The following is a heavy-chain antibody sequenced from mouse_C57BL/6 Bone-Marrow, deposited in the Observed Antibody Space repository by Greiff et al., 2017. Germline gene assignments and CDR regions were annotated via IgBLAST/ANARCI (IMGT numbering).Heavy chain of an antibody. D-gene: IGHD1-1*01. CDR3: ARSLISTVVATKGYAMDY. CDR2: INPSSGYT. CDR1: GYTFTSYW. J-gene: IGHJ4*01. Sequence: VQLQQSGAELAKPGASVKLSCKASGYTFTSYWMHWVKQRPGQGLEWIGYINPSSGYTKYNQKFKDKATLTADKSSSTAYMQLSSLTYEDSAVSYCARSLISTVVATKGYAMDYWGQGTSVTVSS. V-gene: IGHV1-7*01.